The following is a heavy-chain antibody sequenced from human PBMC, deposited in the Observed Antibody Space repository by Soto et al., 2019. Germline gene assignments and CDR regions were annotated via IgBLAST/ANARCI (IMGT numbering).Heavy chain of an antibody. V-gene: IGHV4-31*03. CDR1: GGSISSGGYY. Sequence: PSETLSLTCTVSGGSISSGGYYWSWIRQHPGKGLEWIGYIYYSGSTYYNPSLKNRVTISVDTSKNQFSLKLSSVTAADTAVYYCARDLAYCGGDCYSEGYFDYWGQGTLVTVSS. CDR3: ARDLAYCGGDCYSEGYFDY. D-gene: IGHD2-21*02. J-gene: IGHJ4*02. CDR2: IYYSGST.